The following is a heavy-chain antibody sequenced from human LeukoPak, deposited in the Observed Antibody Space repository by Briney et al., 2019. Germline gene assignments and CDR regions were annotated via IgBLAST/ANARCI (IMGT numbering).Heavy chain of an antibody. Sequence: ASVKVSCKASGYTFTGYYMHWVRQAPGQGLEWMGWINPNSGDTNYAQKFQGRVTMTRDTSISTAYMELSRLRSDDTAVYYCARDKSGSSGWYSYFDYWGQGTLVTVSS. CDR3: ARDKSGSSGWYSYFDY. CDR1: GYTFTGYY. CDR2: INPNSGDT. D-gene: IGHD6-19*01. J-gene: IGHJ4*02. V-gene: IGHV1-2*02.